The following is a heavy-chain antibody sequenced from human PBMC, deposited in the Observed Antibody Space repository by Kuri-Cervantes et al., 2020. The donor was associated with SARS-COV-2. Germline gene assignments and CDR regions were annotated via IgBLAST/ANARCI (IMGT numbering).Heavy chain of an antibody. D-gene: IGHD1-26*01. CDR1: GVSVSSHRMR. CDR2: LDWDDNR. V-gene: IGHV2-70*04. Sequence: SGPTLVKPTRTLTLTCTLSGVSVSSHRMRVNWIRQPPGKALEWLARLDWDDNRFYLTSLKTRLSISRDTSKNQVVLTMTNVDPLDTGTYYCARSSPELRATLAFNIWGQGAMVTVSS. CDR3: ARSSPELRATLAFNI. J-gene: IGHJ3*02.